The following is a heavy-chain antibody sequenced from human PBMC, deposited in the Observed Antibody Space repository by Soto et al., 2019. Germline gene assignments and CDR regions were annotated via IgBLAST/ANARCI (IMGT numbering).Heavy chain of an antibody. CDR1: GGSFSGYY. Sequence: SETLSLTCAVYGGSFSGYYWSWTRQPPGKGLEWIGEINHSGSTNYNPSLKSRVTISVDTSKNQFSLKLSSVTAADTAVYYCHIVVVPAAILAFDIWGQGTMVTVS. CDR2: INHSGST. J-gene: IGHJ3*02. CDR3: HIVVVPAAILAFDI. D-gene: IGHD2-2*01. V-gene: IGHV4-34*01.